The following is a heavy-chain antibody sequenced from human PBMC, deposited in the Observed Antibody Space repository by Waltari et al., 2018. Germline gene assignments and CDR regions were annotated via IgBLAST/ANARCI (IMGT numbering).Heavy chain of an antibody. D-gene: IGHD6-19*01. J-gene: IGHJ3*02. V-gene: IGHV4-34*01. CDR2: INHSGST. CDR3: ASVAVAGSSDAFDI. CDR1: GGSFSGYY. Sequence: QVQLQQWGAGLLKPSETLSLICAVYGGSFSGYYWSWIRQPPGKGLEWIGEINHSGSTNYNPSLKSRVTISVDTSKNQFSLKLSSVTAADTAVYYCASVAVAGSSDAFDIWGQGTMVTVSS.